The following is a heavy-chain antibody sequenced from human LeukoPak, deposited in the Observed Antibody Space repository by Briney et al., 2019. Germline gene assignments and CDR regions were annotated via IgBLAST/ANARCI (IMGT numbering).Heavy chain of an antibody. CDR1: GFTFSSYS. CDR3: AKSGDIAAAGTGVDY. J-gene: IGHJ4*02. CDR2: ISSSSSTI. D-gene: IGHD6-13*01. V-gene: IGHV3-48*04. Sequence: GGSLRLSCAASGFTFSSYSMNWVRQAPGKGLEWVSYISSSSSTIYYADSVKGRFTISRDNAKNSLYLQMNSLRAEDTAVYYCAKSGDIAAAGTGVDYWGQGTLVTVSS.